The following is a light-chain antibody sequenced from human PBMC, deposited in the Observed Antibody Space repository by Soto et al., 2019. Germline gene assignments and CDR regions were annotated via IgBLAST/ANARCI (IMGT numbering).Light chain of an antibody. CDR1: QSVSSSY. J-gene: IGKJ1*01. CDR2: GAS. CDR3: QQYGSSPRT. Sequence: EIVLTQSPGALSLSPGERATLSCGASQSVSSSYLAWYQQKPGQAPRLLIYGASTRATGIPDRFSGSGSGTDFTLTISRLEPEDCAVYYCQQYGSSPRTVGQGTKVVIK. V-gene: IGKV3-20*01.